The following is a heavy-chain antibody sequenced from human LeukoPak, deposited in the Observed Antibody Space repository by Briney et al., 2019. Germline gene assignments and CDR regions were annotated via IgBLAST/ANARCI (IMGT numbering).Heavy chain of an antibody. D-gene: IGHD1-7*01. CDR2: IHYDSTTE. Sequence: GGSLRLSRAASGFAFSSYGMHWVRQAPGKGLEWVAYIHYDSTTEDYADSVKGRFTISRDNSKNTLFLQMNNLRVEDMAVFYCAKDWNWAIDYWGQGTLVTVSS. J-gene: IGHJ4*02. V-gene: IGHV3-30*02. CDR3: AKDWNWAIDY. CDR1: GFAFSSYG.